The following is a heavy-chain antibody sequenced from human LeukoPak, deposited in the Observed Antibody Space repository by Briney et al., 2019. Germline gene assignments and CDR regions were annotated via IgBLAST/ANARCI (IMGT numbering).Heavy chain of an antibody. CDR1: GFTFSSYA. Sequence: GGSLRLSCAASGFTFSSYAMSWVRQAPGKGLEWVSAISGSGGSTYYADSVKGRFTISRDNSKNTLYLQLNSLRAEDTAVYYCASVRIAVAGFDYWGQGTLVTVSS. D-gene: IGHD6-19*01. CDR2: ISGSGGST. J-gene: IGHJ4*02. V-gene: IGHV3-23*01. CDR3: ASVRIAVAGFDY.